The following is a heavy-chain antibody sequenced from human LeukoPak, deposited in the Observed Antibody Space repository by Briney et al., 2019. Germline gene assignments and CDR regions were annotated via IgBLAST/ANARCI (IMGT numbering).Heavy chain of an antibody. J-gene: IGHJ6*02. V-gene: IGHV3-11*01. CDR3: ARDLTPDCSSTSCYPGMDV. D-gene: IGHD2-2*01. CDR1: GFTFNYYW. CDR2: ISSSGSTI. Sequence: GGSLRLSCAASGFTFNYYWMNWIRQAPGKGLEWVSYISSSGSTIYYADSVRGRFTISRDNAKNSLYLQMNSLRAEDTAVYYCARDLTPDCSSTSCYPGMDVWGQGTTVTVSS.